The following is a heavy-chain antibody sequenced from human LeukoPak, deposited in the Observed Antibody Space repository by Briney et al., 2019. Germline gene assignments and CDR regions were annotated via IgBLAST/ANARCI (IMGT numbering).Heavy chain of an antibody. J-gene: IGHJ6*03. Sequence: ASVKVSCKASGYTFTSYYMHWVRQAPGQGLEWMGIINPSGGSTSYAQKFQGRVTMTRDTSTSTVYMELSSLRSEDTAVYYCARGGETNWNPKSYYYYMDVWGKGTTVTVSS. CDR3: ARGGETNWNPKSYYYYMDV. CDR2: INPSGGST. D-gene: IGHD1-1*01. V-gene: IGHV1-46*01. CDR1: GYTFTSYY.